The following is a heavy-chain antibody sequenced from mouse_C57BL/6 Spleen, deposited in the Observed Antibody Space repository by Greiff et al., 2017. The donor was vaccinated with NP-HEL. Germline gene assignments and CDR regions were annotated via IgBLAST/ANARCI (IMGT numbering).Heavy chain of an antibody. Sequence: EVMLVESGGGLVKPGGSLKLSCAASGFTFSDYGMHWVRQAPEKGLEWVAYISSGSSTIYYADTVKGRFTISRDNAKNTLFLQMTSLRSEDTAMYYCARPRYGNGAMDYWGQGTSVTVSS. V-gene: IGHV5-17*01. CDR2: ISSGSSTI. CDR3: ARPRYGNGAMDY. CDR1: GFTFSDYG. J-gene: IGHJ4*01. D-gene: IGHD2-10*02.